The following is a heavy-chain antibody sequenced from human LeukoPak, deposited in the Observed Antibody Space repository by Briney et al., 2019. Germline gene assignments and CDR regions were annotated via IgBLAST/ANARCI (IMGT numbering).Heavy chain of an antibody. CDR3: VSGYDNTDFEF. CDR1: GFTFNKYW. D-gene: IGHD5-12*01. Sequence: GGSLRLSCAASGFTFNKYWMHWVRQAPGKGLVWVSCTNGDGSDTRYADSVKGRFTISRDNAKNTLDLQMNSLRVEDTAVYYCVSGYDNTDFEFWGQGTLVTVSS. J-gene: IGHJ4*02. CDR2: TNGDGSDT. V-gene: IGHV3-74*01.